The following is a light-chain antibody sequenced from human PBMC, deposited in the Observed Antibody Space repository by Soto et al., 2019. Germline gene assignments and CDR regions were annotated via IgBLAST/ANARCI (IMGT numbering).Light chain of an antibody. CDR1: QSVNSR. J-gene: IGKJ5*01. CDR3: QQYFTSPIT. Sequence: EIVLTQSPVTLSLSPGERATLSCRASQSVNSRLAWYQHKPGQAPRLLISGASNRASGIPARFSAWGSGTDFTLTISRVDPADFAFYYCQQYFTSPITFGQGTRLEIK. V-gene: IGKV3-20*01. CDR2: GAS.